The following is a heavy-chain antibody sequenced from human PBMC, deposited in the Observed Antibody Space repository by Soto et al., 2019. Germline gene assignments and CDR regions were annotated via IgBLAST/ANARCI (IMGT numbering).Heavy chain of an antibody. V-gene: IGHV5-10-1*01. J-gene: IGHJ6*02. D-gene: IGHD3-22*01. CDR1: GYSFTSYW. Sequence: GESLKISCKGSGYSFTSYWISWVRQMPGKGLERMGRIDPSDSYTNYSPSFQGHVTISADKSISTAYLQWSSLKASDTAMYYCARLYYYDSSGYYYYYYGMDVWGQGTTVTVSS. CDR3: ARLYYYDSSGYYYYYYGMDV. CDR2: IDPSDSYT.